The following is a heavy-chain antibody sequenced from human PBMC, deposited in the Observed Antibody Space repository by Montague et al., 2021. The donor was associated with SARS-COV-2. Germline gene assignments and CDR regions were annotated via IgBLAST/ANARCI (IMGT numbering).Heavy chain of an antibody. Sequence: SETLSLTCAVYGGSFSGNYWSWSRKPPGKGREWMGEINHSGSTDNNPSLKSRCTISVDTSKNQFSLKLSSVTAAATAVYYCARGSTVTHYWGQGTLVTVSS. CDR3: ARGSTVTHY. CDR1: GGSFSGNY. V-gene: IGHV4-34*04. J-gene: IGHJ4*02. CDR2: INHSGST. D-gene: IGHD4-17*01.